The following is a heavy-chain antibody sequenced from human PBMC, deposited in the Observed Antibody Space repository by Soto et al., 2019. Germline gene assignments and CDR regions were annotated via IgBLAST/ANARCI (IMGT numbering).Heavy chain of an antibody. CDR1: GFTFSNAW. V-gene: IGHV3-15*07. CDR2: IKSKTDGGTT. Sequence: GGSLRLSCAASGFTFSNAWMNWVRQAPGKGLEWVGRIKSKTDGGTTDYAAPVKGRFTISRDDSKNTLYLQMNSLKTEDTAVYYCTTWWDGVVIISVEYYYYGMDVWGQGTTVTVSS. CDR3: TTWWDGVVIISVEYYYYGMDV. J-gene: IGHJ6*02. D-gene: IGHD3-3*01.